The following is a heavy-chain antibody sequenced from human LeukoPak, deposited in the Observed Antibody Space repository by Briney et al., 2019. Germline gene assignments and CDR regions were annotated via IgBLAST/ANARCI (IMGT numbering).Heavy chain of an antibody. V-gene: IGHV3-30*03. Sequence: GGSLRLSCAASGFTFSSYGMHWVRQAPGKGLEWVAVISYDGSNKYYADSVKGRFTISRDNSKNTLYLQMNSLRAEDTAVYYCARAGGEAATPDYFDYWGQGTLVTVSS. CDR1: GFTFSSYG. CDR3: ARAGGEAATPDYFDY. J-gene: IGHJ4*02. CDR2: ISYDGSNK. D-gene: IGHD2-15*01.